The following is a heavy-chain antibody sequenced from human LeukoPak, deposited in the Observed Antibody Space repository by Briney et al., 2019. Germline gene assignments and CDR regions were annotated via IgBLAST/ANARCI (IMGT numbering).Heavy chain of an antibody. Sequence: GGSLRLSCEASGFTFSSYSMNWVRQAPGKGLEWVSSISATSSYIYYADSVKGRFTISRDNAKNSLYLQMNSLRAEDTAVYYCARGDYYDSSGYYYEAYWGQGTLVTVSS. J-gene: IGHJ4*02. CDR2: ISATSSYI. CDR1: GFTFSSYS. CDR3: ARGDYYDSSGYYYEAY. V-gene: IGHV3-21*01. D-gene: IGHD3-22*01.